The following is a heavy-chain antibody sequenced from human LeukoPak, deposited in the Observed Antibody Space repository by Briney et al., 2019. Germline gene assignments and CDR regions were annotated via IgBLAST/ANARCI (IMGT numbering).Heavy chain of an antibody. Sequence: PSETLSLTCAVYGGSFSGYYWSWIRQPPGKGLEWIGEINHSGSTNYNPSLKSRVTISVDTSKNQFSLKLSSVTAADTAVYYCARTAAAVGIDYRGQGTLVTVSS. V-gene: IGHV4-34*01. J-gene: IGHJ4*02. D-gene: IGHD6-13*01. CDR1: GGSFSGYY. CDR3: ARTAAAVGIDY. CDR2: INHSGST.